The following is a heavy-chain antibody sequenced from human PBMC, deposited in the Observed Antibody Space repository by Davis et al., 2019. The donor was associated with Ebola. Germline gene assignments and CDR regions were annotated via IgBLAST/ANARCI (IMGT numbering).Heavy chain of an antibody. D-gene: IGHD3-10*01. CDR2: ISASGGAT. V-gene: IGHV3-23*01. J-gene: IGHJ4*02. CDR1: GFLFSSYA. Sequence: PGGSLRLSCAASGFLFSSYAMSWVRQAPGRGLEWVSSISASGGATFYADSVKGRIVMSRYNSNDTLYLRMNNLRAEDTAIYYCAKDLTSYYGSGDFFDYWGQGILVTVSS. CDR3: AKDLTSYYGSGDFFDY.